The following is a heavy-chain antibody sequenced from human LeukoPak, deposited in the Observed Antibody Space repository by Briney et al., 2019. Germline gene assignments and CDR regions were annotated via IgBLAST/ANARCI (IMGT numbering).Heavy chain of an antibody. CDR2: ISYDGSNK. Sequence: SGGSLRLSCAASGFTFSSYAMHWVRQAPGKGLEWVALISYDGSNKYHADSVKGRFTISRDNSKNTLYLQMNSLRGEDTAVFYCARPQGYFAANSDYWGQGTLVTVSS. D-gene: IGHD3-22*01. V-gene: IGHV3-30*04. CDR1: GFTFSSYA. J-gene: IGHJ4*02. CDR3: ARPQGYFAANSDY.